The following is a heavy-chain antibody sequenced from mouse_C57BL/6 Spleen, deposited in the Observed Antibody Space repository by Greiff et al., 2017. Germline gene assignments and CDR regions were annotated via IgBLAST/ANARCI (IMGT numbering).Heavy chain of an antibody. D-gene: IGHD1-1*01. J-gene: IGHJ2*01. CDR1: GYTFTSYW. V-gene: IGHV1-72*01. CDR3: ARSYYYGSSYYFDY. Sequence: VQLQQPGAELVKPGASVKLSCKASGYTFTSYWMHWVKQRPGRGLEWIGRIDPNSGGTKYNEKFKSKATLTVDKPSSPAYMQLSSLTSEDSAVYYCARSYYYGSSYYFDYWGQGTTLTVSS. CDR2: IDPNSGGT.